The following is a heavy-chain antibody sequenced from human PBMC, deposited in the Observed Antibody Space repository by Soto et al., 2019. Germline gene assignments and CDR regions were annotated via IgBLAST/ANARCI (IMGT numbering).Heavy chain of an antibody. D-gene: IGHD1-26*01. CDR3: PRALSRSYDS. V-gene: IGHV6-1*01. CDR1: GDSVSSKSAA. CDR2: TYYRSKWST. Sequence: SPTLSLPCAISGDSVSSKSAAWNWIRQSPSRGLEWLGRTYYRSKWSTDYAVSVRSRITIKPDTSKNQFSLQLNSVTPEDTAVYCCPRALSRSYDSWGQGTMVTVAS. J-gene: IGHJ5*01.